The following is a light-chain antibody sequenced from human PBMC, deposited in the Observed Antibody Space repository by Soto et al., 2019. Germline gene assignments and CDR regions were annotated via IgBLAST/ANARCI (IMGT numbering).Light chain of an antibody. CDR1: QSISSY. J-gene: IGKJ1*01. Sequence: KMTQSPSSLSASVGDRVTITCRASQSISSYLNWYQQKPGKAPKLLIYAASSLQSGVPSRFSGSGSGTDFTLTISSLQPEDFATYYCQQSYSTPKTFSQGTKVDVK. CDR3: QQSYSTPKT. CDR2: AAS. V-gene: IGKV1-39*01.